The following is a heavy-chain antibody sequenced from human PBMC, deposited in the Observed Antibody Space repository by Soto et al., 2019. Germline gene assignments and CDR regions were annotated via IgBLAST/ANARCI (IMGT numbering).Heavy chain of an antibody. J-gene: IGHJ6*02. D-gene: IGHD3-3*01. CDR3: ARDTLRFWSGYYSYYYYGMDV. CDR1: GYTFTSYY. CDR2: INPSGGST. Sequence: ASVKVSCTASGYTFTSYYMHWVRQATGQGLEWMGIINPSGGSTSYAQKFQGRVTMTRDTSTSTVYMELSSLRSEDTAVYYCARDTLRFWSGYYSYYYYGMDVWGQGTTVTVSS. V-gene: IGHV1-46*01.